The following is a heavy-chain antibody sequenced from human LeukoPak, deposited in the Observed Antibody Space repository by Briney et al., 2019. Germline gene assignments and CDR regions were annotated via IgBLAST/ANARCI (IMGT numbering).Heavy chain of an antibody. CDR1: GFTVSSNY. CDR3: ARAPLPLVLRFLEWPSEGFDY. D-gene: IGHD3-3*01. CDR2: IYSGGST. V-gene: IGHV3-66*01. J-gene: IGHJ4*02. Sequence: GGSLTLSCPASGFTVSSNYISWVHPAPGRGRAWVSVIYSGGSTYYADCVKGRSTISRDNSKYTLYLPRNSLRGGDTAVYYCARAPLPLVLRFLEWPSEGFDYWGQGTLVTVSS.